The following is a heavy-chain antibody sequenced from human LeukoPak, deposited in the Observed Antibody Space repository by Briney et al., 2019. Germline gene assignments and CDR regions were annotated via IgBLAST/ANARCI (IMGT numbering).Heavy chain of an antibody. CDR3: ARGALLWFGAKMEYYFDY. Sequence: SETLSLTCAVSGVSIGSSNWWPWVRQPPGKGLEWIGEIYHSGSTNYNPSLKSRVTISVDTSKNQFSLKLSSVTAADTAVYYCARGALLWFGAKMEYYFDYWGQGTPLTVSS. D-gene: IGHD3-10*01. CDR1: GVSIGSSNW. J-gene: IGHJ4*02. V-gene: IGHV4-4*02. CDR2: IYHSGST.